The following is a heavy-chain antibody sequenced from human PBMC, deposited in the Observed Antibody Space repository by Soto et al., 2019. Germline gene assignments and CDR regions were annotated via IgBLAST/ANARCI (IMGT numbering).Heavy chain of an antibody. CDR1: GYTFTSYG. D-gene: IGHD3-9*01. V-gene: IGHV1-18*01. Sequence: ASVKVACKASGYTFTSYGISWVRQAPGQGLEWMGWISAYNGNTNYAQKLQGRVTMTTDTSTSTAYMELRSLRSDDTAVYYCAREQTTYYDILTGFHPPKNWFDLWGQGTLVTVSS. J-gene: IGHJ5*02. CDR2: ISAYNGNT. CDR3: AREQTTYYDILTGFHPPKNWFDL.